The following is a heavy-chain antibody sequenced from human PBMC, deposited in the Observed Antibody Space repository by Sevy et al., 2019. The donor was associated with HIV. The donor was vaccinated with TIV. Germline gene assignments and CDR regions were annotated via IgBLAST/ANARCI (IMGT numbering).Heavy chain of an antibody. D-gene: IGHD3-16*01. CDR1: GFNFSDHY. J-gene: IGHJ4*02. Sequence: GGSLRLSCAASGFNFSDHYMAWVRQAPGKGLEWLSYISSSTSTIYYADSVKGRFTISRDNAKNSLHLQMNSLSVDDTAIYYCARVTINYDGDYWGQGTLVTVSS. CDR2: ISSSTSTI. CDR3: ARVTINYDGDY. V-gene: IGHV3-11*01.